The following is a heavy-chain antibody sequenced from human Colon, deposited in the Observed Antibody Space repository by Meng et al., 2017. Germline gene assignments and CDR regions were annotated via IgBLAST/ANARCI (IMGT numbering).Heavy chain of an antibody. J-gene: IGHJ4*02. V-gene: IGHV1-3*01. D-gene: IGHD4-23*01. CDR1: GYSFSHYA. CDR3: AKDQDFGGTPDS. Sequence: VQSVAEVKEPGASVKVSCKPSGYSFSHYALHWVRQAAGQRLEWMGWINPGNGDTKSSHKFQGRLTITRDTSASTAYMELSSLRSEDTAVYYCAKDQDFGGTPDSWGQGTLVTVSS. CDR2: INPGNGDT.